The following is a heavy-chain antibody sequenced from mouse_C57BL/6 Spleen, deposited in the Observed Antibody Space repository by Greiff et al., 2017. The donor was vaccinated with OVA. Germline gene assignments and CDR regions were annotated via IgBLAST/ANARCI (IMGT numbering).Heavy chain of an antibody. CDR3: ARRGYGSSKAMDY. CDR2: IDPSDSST. CDR1: GYTFTSYW. Sequence: QVQLQQPGAELVKPGASVKLSCKASGYTFTSYWMQWVKQRPGQGLEWIGEIDPSDSSTNYNQKFKGKATLTVDTSSSTAYMQLSSLTSEDSAVYYCARRGYGSSKAMDYWGQGTSVTVAS. J-gene: IGHJ4*01. D-gene: IGHD1-1*01. V-gene: IGHV1-50*01.